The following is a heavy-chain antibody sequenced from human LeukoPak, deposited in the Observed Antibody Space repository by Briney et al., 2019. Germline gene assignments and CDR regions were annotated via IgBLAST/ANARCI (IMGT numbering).Heavy chain of an antibody. CDR3: AKESLAVAAFDY. J-gene: IGHJ4*02. V-gene: IGHV3-43*01. Sequence: GGSLRLSCAASGFTFDDYGMSWVRQAPGKGLEWVSLIFWDGGSTYYADSVKGRFTISRDNSKNSLYLQMNSLRTEDTALYYCAKESLAVAAFDYWGQGTLVTVSS. D-gene: IGHD6-19*01. CDR2: IFWDGGST. CDR1: GFTFDDYG.